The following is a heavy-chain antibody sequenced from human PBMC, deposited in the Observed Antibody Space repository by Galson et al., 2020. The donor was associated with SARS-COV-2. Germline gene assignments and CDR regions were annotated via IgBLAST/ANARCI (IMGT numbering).Heavy chain of an antibody. J-gene: IGHJ5*02. CDR1: GYTFTSYY. CDR2: INPSGGST. V-gene: IGHV1-46*01. Sequence: ASVKVSCKASGYTFTSYYMHWVRQAPGQGLEWMGIINPSGGSTSYAQKFQGRVTMTRDTSTSTVYMELSSLRSEDTAVYYCARENRNPNSGGNWFDPWGQGTLVTVSS. D-gene: IGHD6-13*01. CDR3: ARENRNPNSGGNWFDP.